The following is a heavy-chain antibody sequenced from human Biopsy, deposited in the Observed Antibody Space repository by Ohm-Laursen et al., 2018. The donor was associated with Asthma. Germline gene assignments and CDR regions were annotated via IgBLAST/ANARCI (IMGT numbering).Heavy chain of an antibody. V-gene: IGHV3-30*03. CDR2: ISYDGGNK. D-gene: IGHD4-23*01. CDR3: ARTHERWTSIQDDALDI. Sequence: SLGLSCLACGFTFSIYDIHWVRQAPGKGRAWVAVISYDGGNKFYGDSVKGRFTLSRDNSRNTLYLQMNSLRVEDTAIYYCARTHERWTSIQDDALDIWGQGTMVIVSS. CDR1: GFTFSIYD. J-gene: IGHJ3*02.